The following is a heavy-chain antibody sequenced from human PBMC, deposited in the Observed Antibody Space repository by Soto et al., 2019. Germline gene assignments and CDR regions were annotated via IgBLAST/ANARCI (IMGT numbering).Heavy chain of an antibody. D-gene: IGHD2-2*02. CDR2: ISGSGGST. V-gene: IGHV3-23*01. CDR3: AKGVSDQLLYPYYYGSLSLLG. Sequence: PGGSLRLSCAASGFTFSSYAMSWVRQAPGKGLEWVSAISGSGGSTYYADSVKGRFTISRDNSKNTLYLQMNSLRAEDTAVYYCAKGVSDQLLYPYYYGSLSLLGWGQGTLVTVSS. CDR1: GFTFSSYA. J-gene: IGHJ4*02.